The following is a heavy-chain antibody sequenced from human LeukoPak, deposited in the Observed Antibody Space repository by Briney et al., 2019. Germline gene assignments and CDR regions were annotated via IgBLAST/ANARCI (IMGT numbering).Heavy chain of an antibody. CDR3: ARDRSIELLWFGEASDY. J-gene: IGHJ4*02. CDR2: ISAYNGNT. Sequence: ASVKVSCKASGYTFTSYGISWVRQAPGQGLEWMGWISAYNGNTNYAQKLQGRVTMTTDTSTSTAYMELRSLRSDDTAVYYCARDRSIELLWFGEASDYWGQGTLVTVSS. CDR1: GYTFTSYG. D-gene: IGHD3-10*01. V-gene: IGHV1-18*01.